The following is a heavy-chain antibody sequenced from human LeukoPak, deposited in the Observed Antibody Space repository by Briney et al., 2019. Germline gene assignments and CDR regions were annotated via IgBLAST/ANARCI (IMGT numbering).Heavy chain of an antibody. Sequence: GGSLRLSCAASGFTFSKYWMLWVRQAPGKGLESVSRINTDGTVTTYADSVKGRFTVSRYNADNTMFLQINSVRDEDTAVYYCATKQWLAPPPDSWGQGTPVTVSS. V-gene: IGHV3-74*01. CDR1: GFTFSKYW. CDR3: ATKQWLAPPPDS. CDR2: INTDGTVT. D-gene: IGHD6-19*01. J-gene: IGHJ4*02.